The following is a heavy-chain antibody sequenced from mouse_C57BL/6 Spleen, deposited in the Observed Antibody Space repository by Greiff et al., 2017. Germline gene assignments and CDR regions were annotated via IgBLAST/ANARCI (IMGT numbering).Heavy chain of an antibody. Sequence: EVKLMESGGGLVQPGGSLKLSCAASGFTFSDYGMAWVRQAPRKGPEWVAFISNLAYSIYYADTVTGRFTISRENAKNTLYLEMSSLRSEDTAMYYCARDYYGSPYAMDYWGQGTSVTVSS. CDR1: GFTFSDYG. V-gene: IGHV5-15*01. J-gene: IGHJ4*01. D-gene: IGHD1-1*01. CDR2: ISNLAYSI. CDR3: ARDYYGSPYAMDY.